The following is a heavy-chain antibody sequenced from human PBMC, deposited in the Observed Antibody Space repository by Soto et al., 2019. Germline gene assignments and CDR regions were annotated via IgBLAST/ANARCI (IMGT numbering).Heavy chain of an antibody. J-gene: IGHJ4*02. V-gene: IGHV4-4*02. CDR3: VRVPNY. CDR2: IHHNGNT. CDR1: GDSISSLNW. Sequence: QVQLQESGPGLVKPSGTLSLTCTVSGDSISSLNWWSWVRQPPGKGLEWLGQIHHNGNTDYNASLKSRVTISIDKSKNQFSLNLNSVTVADTAVFYCVRVPNYWGQGTLATVSS.